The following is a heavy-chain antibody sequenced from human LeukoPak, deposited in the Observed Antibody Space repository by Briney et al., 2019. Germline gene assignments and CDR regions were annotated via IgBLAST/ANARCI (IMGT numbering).Heavy chain of an antibody. Sequence: ASVTVSCKVSGYTLTELSMHWVRQAPGKGLEWMGGFDPEDGETIYAQKFQGRVTMTEDTSTDTAYMELSSLRSEDTAVYYCATTFPSMVRGVIITSDAFDIWGQGTMVTVSS. J-gene: IGHJ3*02. CDR1: GYTLTELS. V-gene: IGHV1-24*01. CDR3: ATTFPSMVRGVIITSDAFDI. CDR2: FDPEDGET. D-gene: IGHD3-10*01.